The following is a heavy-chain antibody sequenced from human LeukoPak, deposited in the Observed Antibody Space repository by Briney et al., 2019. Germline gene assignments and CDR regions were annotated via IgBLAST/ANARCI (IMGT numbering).Heavy chain of an antibody. CDR2: IGTAGANT. Sequence: QPGGSLRLSCAASGFTFSSHAMSWVRQAPGKGLEWVSAIGTAGANTLYADSVKGRFTSSRDNSKNTLYLQMNSLRAEDTAVYYCARQVPSYDEYFQHWGQGTLVTVSS. V-gene: IGHV3-23*01. J-gene: IGHJ1*01. CDR1: GFTFSSHA. D-gene: IGHD3-22*01. CDR3: ARQVPSYDEYFQH.